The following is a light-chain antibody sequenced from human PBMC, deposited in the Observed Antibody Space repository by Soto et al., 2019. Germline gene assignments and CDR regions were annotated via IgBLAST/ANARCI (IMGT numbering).Light chain of an antibody. CDR2: EVT. Sequence: QSALTQPPSVSGSPGQSVTISCTGTSSDVGHYNRVSWYQQPPGTAPKLMIYEVTNRPSGVPDRFSGSKSGNTASLIISGLQAEYEADYYCSSYTTSSTYVFGPGTKLTVL. CDR1: SSDVGHYNR. V-gene: IGLV2-18*02. CDR3: SSYTTSSTYV. J-gene: IGLJ1*01.